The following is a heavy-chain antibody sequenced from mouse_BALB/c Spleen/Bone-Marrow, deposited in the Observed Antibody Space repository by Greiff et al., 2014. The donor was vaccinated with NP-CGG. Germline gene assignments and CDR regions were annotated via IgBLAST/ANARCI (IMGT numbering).Heavy chain of an antibody. V-gene: IGHV14-3*02. CDR3: ARGGSTGTWYFDV. Sequence: VQLQQSGAELVKPGASVKLSCTASGFNIKDTYMHRVKQRPEQGLEWIGRIGTANGNTKYDPKFQGKATITADTSSNTAYLQLSSLTFEDAAVYLCARGGSTGTWYFDVWGAGTTVTVSA. D-gene: IGHD1-2*01. J-gene: IGHJ1*01. CDR1: GFNIKDTY. CDR2: IGTANGNT.